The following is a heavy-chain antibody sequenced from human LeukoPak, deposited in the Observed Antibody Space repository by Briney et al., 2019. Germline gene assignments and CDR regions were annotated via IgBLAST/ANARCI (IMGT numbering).Heavy chain of an antibody. Sequence: GGSLRLSCAASGFTFSSYSMSWVRQAPGKGLEWVANIKQDGSEKYYVDSVKGRFTISRDNAKNSLYLQMNSLRAEDTAVYYCARDDYVWGVNYYYYYYMDVWGKGTTVTVSS. CDR1: GFTFSSYS. J-gene: IGHJ6*03. V-gene: IGHV3-7*01. D-gene: IGHD3-16*01. CDR3: ARDDYVWGVNYYYYYYMDV. CDR2: IKQDGSEK.